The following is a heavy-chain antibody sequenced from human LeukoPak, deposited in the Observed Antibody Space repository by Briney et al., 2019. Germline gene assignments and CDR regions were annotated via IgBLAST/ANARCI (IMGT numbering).Heavy chain of an antibody. CDR1: GGSISSSYYD. CDR3: ARRLGIAVFDY. Sequence: ASETLSLTCTVSGGSISSSYYDWGWIRQPPGKGLELIGSIYYSGSTYYNPSLKSRVTMSVDTSKNQFSLKLSSVTAADTAVYQCARRLGIAVFDYWGQGTLVTVSS. V-gene: IGHV4-39*01. J-gene: IGHJ4*02. CDR2: IYYSGST. D-gene: IGHD6-19*01.